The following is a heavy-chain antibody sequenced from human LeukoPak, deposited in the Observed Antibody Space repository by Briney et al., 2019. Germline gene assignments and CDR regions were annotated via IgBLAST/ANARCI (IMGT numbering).Heavy chain of an antibody. CDR3: AALIPGRRIRVDY. Sequence: SETLSLTCTVSGGSISSYYWSWIRQPPGKGLEWIGYIYYSGTTNYNPSLKSRVTISVDTSKNQFSLKLSSVTAADTAVYYCAALIPGRRIRVDYWGQGTLVTVSS. D-gene: IGHD2-21*01. J-gene: IGHJ4*02. V-gene: IGHV4-59*08. CDR1: GGSISSYY. CDR2: IYYSGTT.